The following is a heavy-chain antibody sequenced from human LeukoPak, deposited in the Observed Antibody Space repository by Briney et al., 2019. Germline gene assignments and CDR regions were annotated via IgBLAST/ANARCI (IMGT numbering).Heavy chain of an antibody. CDR3: ARDAVDTANAV. J-gene: IGHJ6*02. CDR1: GFTFSSHW. CDR2: INSDGSIT. Sequence: GGSLRLSCAASGFTFSSHWMHWVRQAPGKGLVWVSRINSDGSITSYADSVKGRFTISRDNAKNTLYLQMNSLRAEDTAVYYCARDAVDTANAVWGQGTTVTVSS. D-gene: IGHD5-18*01. V-gene: IGHV3-74*01.